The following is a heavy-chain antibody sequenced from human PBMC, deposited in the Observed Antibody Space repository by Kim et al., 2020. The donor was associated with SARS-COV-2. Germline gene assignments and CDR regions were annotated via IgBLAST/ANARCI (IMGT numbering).Heavy chain of an antibody. Sequence: STYYNPSLRSRVTISVDTSKNQFSLKLSSVTAADTAVYYCASYDYGDGNYWGQGTLVTVSS. D-gene: IGHD4-17*01. CDR3: ASYDYGDGNY. V-gene: IGHV4-39*01. J-gene: IGHJ4*02. CDR2: ST.